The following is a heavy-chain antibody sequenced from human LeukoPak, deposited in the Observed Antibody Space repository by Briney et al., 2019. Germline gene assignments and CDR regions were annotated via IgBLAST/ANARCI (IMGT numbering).Heavy chain of an antibody. CDR3: ARGNILSGYCFDF. J-gene: IGHJ4*02. CDR1: GGSISGYY. Sequence: SETLSLTCAVYGGSISGYYWSWIRQPPGKGLEWVGEIHYTGGTSYNPSLKSRATISIDTSKNQLSLKLSSVTAADTAVYYCARGNILSGYCFDFWGQGALVTVST. D-gene: IGHD3-9*01. CDR2: IHYTGGT. V-gene: IGHV4-34*01.